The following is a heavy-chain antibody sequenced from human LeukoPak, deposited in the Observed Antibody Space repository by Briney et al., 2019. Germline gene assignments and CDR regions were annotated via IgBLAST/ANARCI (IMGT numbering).Heavy chain of an antibody. J-gene: IGHJ4*02. CDR1: GGTFSSYA. CDR2: IIPIFGTA. D-gene: IGHD2-2*01. Sequence: ASVKVSCKASGGTFSSYAISWVRQAPGQGLEWMGGIIPIFGTANYAQKFQGRVTITTDESTSTAYMELSSLRSEDTAVYYCARDKGHRSSTSCYLTHFDYWGQGTLVTVSS. V-gene: IGHV1-69*05. CDR3: ARDKGHRSSTSCYLTHFDY.